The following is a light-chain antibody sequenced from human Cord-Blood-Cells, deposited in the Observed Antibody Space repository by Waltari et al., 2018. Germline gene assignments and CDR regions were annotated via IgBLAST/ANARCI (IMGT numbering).Light chain of an antibody. CDR2: EVS. CDR3: SSYTGSNNVV. CDR1: SSDVGGYNY. Sequence: QSALTPPPSASGSPGQSVTISCTGTSSDVGGYNYVSWHQQHPGKAPKLMIFEVSNRPSRVPDRVSGSKSGTTASLTVSGLQAEDEADYYCSSYTGSNNVVFGGGTKLTVL. V-gene: IGLV2-8*01. J-gene: IGLJ2*01.